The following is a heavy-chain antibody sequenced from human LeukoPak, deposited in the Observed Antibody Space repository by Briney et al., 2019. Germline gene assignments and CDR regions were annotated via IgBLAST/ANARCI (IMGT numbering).Heavy chain of an antibody. CDR2: IWYDGSKE. V-gene: IGHV3-33*01. CDR1: GFTFTSYA. Sequence: PGGSLRLSCATSGFTFTSYAMTWVRQAPGKGLEWVAVIWYDGSKEDYADSVKGRFTISRDNSKNTLFLQMNRLRAEDTAVYYCARDRMIRLRTRTSSWYSGFDSWGQGTLVTVSS. D-gene: IGHD6-13*01. CDR3: ARDRMIRLRTRTSSWYSGFDS. J-gene: IGHJ4*02.